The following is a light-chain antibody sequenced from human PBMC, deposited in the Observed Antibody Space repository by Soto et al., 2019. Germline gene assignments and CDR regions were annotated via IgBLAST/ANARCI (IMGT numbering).Light chain of an antibody. CDR1: QTISSN. V-gene: IGKV3-15*01. J-gene: IGKJ4*01. Sequence: EVVMTQSPATLSVSPGERATLSCRANQTISSNLAWYQQKPGQAPRLLIYGASTRATGIPARFSGSGSGTEFTLTISSLQSEDFTVYYCQHYNNWVGTFGGGGKVDNK. CDR2: GAS. CDR3: QHYNNWVGT.